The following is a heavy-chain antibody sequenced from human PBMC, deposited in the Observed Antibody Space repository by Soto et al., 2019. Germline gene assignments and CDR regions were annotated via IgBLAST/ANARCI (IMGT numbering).Heavy chain of an antibody. Sequence: QVQLVQSGAEVKKPGSTVKVSCKASGGAFSRYSFTWARQAPGHGLEWMGRIMPVFGIASYAEKFQGRVTITADESTSTAFMELSSLRSEDTAVYYCAREDRDRETGLVPAAIDGMDVWGQGTTVTVSS. D-gene: IGHD2-2*01. CDR2: IMPVFGIA. J-gene: IGHJ6*02. CDR3: AREDRDRETGLVPAAIDGMDV. CDR1: GGAFSRYS. V-gene: IGHV1-69*08.